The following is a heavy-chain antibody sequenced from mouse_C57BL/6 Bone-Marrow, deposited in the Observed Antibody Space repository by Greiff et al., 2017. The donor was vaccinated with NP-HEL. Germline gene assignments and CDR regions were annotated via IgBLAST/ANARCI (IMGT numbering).Heavy chain of an antibody. Sequence: EVQLVESGGDLVKPGGSLKLSCAASGFTFSSYGMSWVRQTPDKRLEWVATISSGGSYTYYPDSVKGRFTLSRDNAKNTLDLQMSSLKSEDTAMYYCARRNYGSSYKTWFAYWGQGTLVTVSA. CDR2: ISSGGSYT. D-gene: IGHD1-1*01. J-gene: IGHJ3*01. CDR1: GFTFSSYG. V-gene: IGHV5-6*01. CDR3: ARRNYGSSYKTWFAY.